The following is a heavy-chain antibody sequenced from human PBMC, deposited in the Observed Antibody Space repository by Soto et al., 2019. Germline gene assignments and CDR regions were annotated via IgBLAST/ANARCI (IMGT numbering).Heavy chain of an antibody. CDR2: ISYDGSNK. V-gene: IGHV3-30-3*01. CDR1: GFTFSSYA. CDR3: TTVTPYYYDSSGYYNYFDY. Sequence: GGSLRLSCAASGFTFSSYAMHWVRQAPGKGLEWVAVISYDGSNKYYADSVKGRFTISRDNSKNTLYLQMNSLKTEDTAVYYCTTVTPYYYDSSGYYNYFDYWGQGTLVTVSS. J-gene: IGHJ4*02. D-gene: IGHD3-22*01.